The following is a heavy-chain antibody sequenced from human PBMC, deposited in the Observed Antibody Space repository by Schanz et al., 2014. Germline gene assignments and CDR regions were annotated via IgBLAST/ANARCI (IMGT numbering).Heavy chain of an antibody. CDR3: AKIERNED. CDR1: GFTFSIYA. J-gene: IGHJ4*02. CDR2: ISHDGYST. D-gene: IGHD1-1*01. Sequence: VQLVESGGGLVQPGRSLRLSCSASGFTFSIYAMHWVRQAPGKGLEYVSAISHDGYSTYYADSVKGRFTISRDNSKNTLYLQMNSLRAEDTAVYFCAKIERNEDWGQGTLVTVSS. V-gene: IGHV3-64*04.